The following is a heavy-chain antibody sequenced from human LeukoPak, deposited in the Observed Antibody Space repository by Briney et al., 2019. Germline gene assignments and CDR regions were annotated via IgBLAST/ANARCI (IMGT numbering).Heavy chain of an antibody. CDR3: ARGDYVSSGHYPGYFDY. CDR2: MYHSGST. V-gene: IGHV4-30-2*01. Sequence: SETLSLTCAVSGGSISSSGYSWSWIRQPPGKGLEWVGYMYHSGSTYYNPSLKSRVTISVDRSRIQFSLKLSSVTAADTAVYYCARGDYVSSGHYPGYFDYWGQGILVTVSS. CDR1: GGSISSSGYS. D-gene: IGHD3-22*01. J-gene: IGHJ4*02.